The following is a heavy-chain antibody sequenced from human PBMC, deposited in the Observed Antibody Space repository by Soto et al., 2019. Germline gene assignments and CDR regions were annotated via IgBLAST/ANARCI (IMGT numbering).Heavy chain of an antibody. CDR1: GYTFTSYG. J-gene: IGHJ6*02. Sequence: GASVKVSCKASGYTFTSYGISWVRQAPGQGLDWMGWIRAYNGNTKYAQDLQGRVTMTTDTSTSTAYMERRSLRSDDTAVYYCARFSGGSYNTYYFYYGMDVWGQGTTVTVSS. CDR2: IRAYNGNT. V-gene: IGHV1-18*01. CDR3: ARFSGGSYNTYYFYYGMDV. D-gene: IGHD2-15*01.